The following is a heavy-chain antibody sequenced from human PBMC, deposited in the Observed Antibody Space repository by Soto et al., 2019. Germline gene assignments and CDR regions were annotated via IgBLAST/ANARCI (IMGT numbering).Heavy chain of an antibody. CDR3: ARIDI. Sequence: SVKASCKAPVGTLSSYAISWVRQATGQGLELMGGIIPIFGTANYAQKFQGRVTITADESTSTAYMELSSLRSEDTVVYYCARIDIWVQGTMVTVSS. CDR2: IIPIFGTA. CDR1: VGTLSSYA. J-gene: IGHJ3*02. V-gene: IGHV1-69*01.